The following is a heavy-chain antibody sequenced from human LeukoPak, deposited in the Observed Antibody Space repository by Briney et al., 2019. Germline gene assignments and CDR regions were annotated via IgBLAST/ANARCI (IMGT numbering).Heavy chain of an antibody. CDR1: GYTFTSCA. CDR3: ARVRIVVVAATLYYYYMDV. Sequence: ASVKVSCKASGYTFTSCAMNWVRQAPGQGLEWMGWINTNTGNPTYAQGFTGRFVFSLDTSVSTAYLQISSLKAEDTAVYYCARVRIVVVAATLYYYYMDVWGKGTTVTVSS. D-gene: IGHD2-15*01. J-gene: IGHJ6*03. CDR2: INTNTGNP. V-gene: IGHV7-4-1*02.